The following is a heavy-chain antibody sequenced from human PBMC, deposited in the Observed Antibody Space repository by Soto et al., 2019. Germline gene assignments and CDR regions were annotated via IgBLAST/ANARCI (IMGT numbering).Heavy chain of an antibody. CDR1: GFTIPDYG. V-gene: IGHV3-23*01. CDR2: ISDSGATP. D-gene: IGHD6-19*01. CDR3: AKEDTSSGSLDY. J-gene: IGHJ4*02. Sequence: GGSLRLSCVVSGFTIPDYGVTWVRQPPGKGLEWVSGISDSGATPYYADSVRGRFTISRDNSKNTLYLQMKSLRAEDSASYYCAKEDTSSGSLDYWGQGALVTVSS.